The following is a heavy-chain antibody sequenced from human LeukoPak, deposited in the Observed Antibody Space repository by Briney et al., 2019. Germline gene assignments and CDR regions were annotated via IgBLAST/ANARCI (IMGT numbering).Heavy chain of an antibody. D-gene: IGHD5-18*01. CDR2: TYYRSKWYN. CDR1: GDSVSSNSAA. V-gene: IGHV6-1*01. CDR3: ARAMVISGAFDI. Sequence: SQTLSLTCAISGDSVSSNSAAWHWIRHSPSRGLEWLGRTYYRSKWYNDYAVSLKSRITINPDTSKNQFSLQLNSVTPEDTAVYYCARAMVISGAFDIWGQGTMVTVSS. J-gene: IGHJ3*02.